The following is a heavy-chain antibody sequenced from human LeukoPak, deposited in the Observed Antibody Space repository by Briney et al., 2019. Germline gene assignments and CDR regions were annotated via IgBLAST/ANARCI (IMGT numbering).Heavy chain of an antibody. V-gene: IGHV1-69*05. CDR2: IIPIFGTA. CDR1: GGTFSSCA. Sequence: ASVKVSCKASGGTFSSCAISWVRQAPGQGLEWMGGIIPIFGTANYAQKVQGRVTITTDESTSTAYLELSSLRSEHTAVYYCARSPGYYYDSSGYYYYYYYMDVWGKGTTVTVSS. CDR3: ARSPGYYYDSSGYYYYYYYMDV. J-gene: IGHJ6*03. D-gene: IGHD3-22*01.